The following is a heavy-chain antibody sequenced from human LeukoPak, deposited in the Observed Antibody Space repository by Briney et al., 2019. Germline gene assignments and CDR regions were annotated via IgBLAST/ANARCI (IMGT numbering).Heavy chain of an antibody. V-gene: IGHV3-64D*09. CDR2: ISDSGGST. J-gene: IGHJ6*02. CDR3: VRGYSFGPYGMDV. Sequence: GGSLSLSCSASGFPFSSYAMHWVRQAPGKGLEYVSAISDSGGSTYYADSVKGRFTISRDNSKNTMYLQMSSLRAEDTAVYFCVRGYSFGPYGMDVWGQGTVVTVSS. CDR1: GFPFSSYA. D-gene: IGHD2-15*01.